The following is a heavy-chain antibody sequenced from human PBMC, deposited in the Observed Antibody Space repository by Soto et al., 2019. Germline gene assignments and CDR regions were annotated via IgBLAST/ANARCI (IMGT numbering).Heavy chain of an antibody. D-gene: IGHD2-15*01. J-gene: IGHJ4*02. CDR1: GYTFTSYA. V-gene: IGHV1-3*01. CDR2: INAGNGNT. Sequence: GASVKVSCKASGYTFTSYAMHWVRQAPGQRLEWMGWINAGNGNTKYSQKFQGRVTITRDTSASTAYMELSSLRSEDTAVYYCASSGRYCSGGSCYPQLDYWGQGTLVTVSS. CDR3: ASSGRYCSGGSCYPQLDY.